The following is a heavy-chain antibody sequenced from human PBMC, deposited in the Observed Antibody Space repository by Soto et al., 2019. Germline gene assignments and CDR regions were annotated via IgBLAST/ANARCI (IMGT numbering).Heavy chain of an antibody. CDR3: ARGSYIVGAVYFDY. V-gene: IGHV1-8*01. J-gene: IGHJ4*02. Sequence: QVQLVQSGAEVKKPGASVKVSCKASGYTFTSYDINWVRQATGQGLEWMGWMNPNSGNTGYAQKFQGRVTIPRNTXXSTAYMELSSLRSEDTAVYYCARGSYIVGAVYFDYWGQETLVTVSS. CDR1: GYTFTSYD. CDR2: MNPNSGNT. D-gene: IGHD1-26*01.